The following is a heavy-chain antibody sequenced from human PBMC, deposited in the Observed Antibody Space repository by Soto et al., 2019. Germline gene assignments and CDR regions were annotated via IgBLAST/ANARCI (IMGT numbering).Heavy chain of an antibody. CDR3: ARDGDRGYDMDV. Sequence: EVQMVESGGGLVQPGGSLRLSCAGSGFTFSTYNMDWVRQAPGKGLEWISYITNTSETIYYADSVRGRFTISRDNAKNALFLQMNSLRYEDTAVYYCARDGDRGYDMDVWGQGTTVTVSS. J-gene: IGHJ6*02. CDR1: GFTFSTYN. V-gene: IGHV3-48*02. CDR2: ITNTSETI.